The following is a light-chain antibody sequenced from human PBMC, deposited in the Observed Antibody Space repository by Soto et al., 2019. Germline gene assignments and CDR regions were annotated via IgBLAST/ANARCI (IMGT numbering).Light chain of an antibody. J-gene: IGLJ3*02. CDR3: TSYVISSTLGV. CDR1: SGDVGTYGY. Sequence: QSVLTQPASVSGSPGQSITISCTGSSGDVGTYGYVSWYQQHPGKAPKLMIYDVSNRPSGVSNRFSGSKSGNTASLTISGLQAEDEADYYCTSYVISSTLGVFGGGTQLTVL. V-gene: IGLV2-14*03. CDR2: DVS.